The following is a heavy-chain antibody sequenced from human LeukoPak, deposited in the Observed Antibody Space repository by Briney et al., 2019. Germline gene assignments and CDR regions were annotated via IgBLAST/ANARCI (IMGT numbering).Heavy chain of an antibody. CDR3: ARGVSGYSY. J-gene: IGHJ4*02. CDR2: IYYSGST. D-gene: IGHD5-12*01. Sequence: SETLSLTCTVSGGSISSSSYYWGWIRQPPGKGLEWIGSIYYSGSTYYNPSLKSRVTISVDTSKNQFSLKLSSVTAADTAVYYCARGVSGYSYWGQGTLVTVSS. CDR1: GGSISSSSYY. V-gene: IGHV4-39*07.